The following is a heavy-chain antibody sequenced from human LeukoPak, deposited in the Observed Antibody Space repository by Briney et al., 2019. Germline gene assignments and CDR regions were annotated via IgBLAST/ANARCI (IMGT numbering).Heavy chain of an antibody. CDR1: GFTFSSYE. V-gene: IGHV3-48*03. D-gene: IGHD3-10*01. Sequence: GGSLRLPCVASGFTFSSYEMNWVRQAPGKGLEWVSYISNSGSTMYYADSVKGRFTISRDNAKNSLYLQMNSLRAEDTAVYYCARDWRHRDYGSGSLDYWGQGALVTVSS. CDR2: ISNSGSTM. CDR3: ARDWRHRDYGSGSLDY. J-gene: IGHJ4*02.